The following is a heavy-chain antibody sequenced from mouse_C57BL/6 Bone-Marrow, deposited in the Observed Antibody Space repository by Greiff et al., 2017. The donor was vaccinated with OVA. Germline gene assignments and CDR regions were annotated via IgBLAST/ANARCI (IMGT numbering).Heavy chain of an antibody. J-gene: IGHJ3*01. CDR2: IDPSDSYT. CDR3: AREEDYDYDGWCAY. V-gene: IGHV1-69*01. Sequence: VQLQQPGAELVMPGASVKLSCKASGYTFTSYWMHWVKQRPGQGLEWIGEIDPSDSYTNYNQKFKGKSTLTVDKSSSTAYMQLSSLTSEDSAVYYCAREEDYDYDGWCAYWGQGTLVTVSA. CDR1: GYTFTSYW. D-gene: IGHD2-4*01.